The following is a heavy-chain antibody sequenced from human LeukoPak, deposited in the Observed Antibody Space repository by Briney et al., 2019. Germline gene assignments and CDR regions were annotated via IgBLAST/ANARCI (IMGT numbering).Heavy chain of an antibody. CDR3: ARGYPYRGLVLWKLKMDV. CDR1: GGSISSSSYY. V-gene: IGHV4-39*01. D-gene: IGHD2-21*01. Sequence: PSETLSLTCTVSGGSISSSSYYWGWIRQPPGKGLEWIGSIYYSGSTYYNPSLKSRVTISVDTSKNQFSLKLSSVTAADTAVYYCARGYPYRGLVLWKLKMDVWGKGTTVTVSS. CDR2: IYYSGST. J-gene: IGHJ6*04.